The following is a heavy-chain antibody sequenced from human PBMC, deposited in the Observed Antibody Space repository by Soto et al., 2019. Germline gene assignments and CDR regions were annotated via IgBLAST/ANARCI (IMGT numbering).Heavy chain of an antibody. Sequence: ASVKVSCKASGYTFTSYAMHWVRQAPGQRLEWMGWINAGNGNTKYSQKFQGRVTVTADESTSTAYMELSSLRSEDTAVYYCARDSSGYYGMDVWGQGTTVTVSS. V-gene: IGHV1-3*01. D-gene: IGHD3-3*01. CDR1: GYTFTSYA. CDR3: ARDSSGYYGMDV. J-gene: IGHJ6*02. CDR2: INAGNGNT.